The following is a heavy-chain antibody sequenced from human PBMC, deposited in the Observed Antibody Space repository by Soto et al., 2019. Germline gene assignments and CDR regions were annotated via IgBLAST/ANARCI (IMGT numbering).Heavy chain of an antibody. V-gene: IGHV3-30-3*01. D-gene: IGHD5-18*01. CDR1: GFTFSSYA. Sequence: GGSLRLSCAASGFTFSSYAMHWVRQAPGKGLEWVAVISYDGSNKYYADSVKGRFTISRDNSKNTLYLQMNSLRAEDTAVYYCARGSGYSYGPDYWGQGTLVTVSS. CDR3: ARGSGYSYGPDY. J-gene: IGHJ4*02. CDR2: ISYDGSNK.